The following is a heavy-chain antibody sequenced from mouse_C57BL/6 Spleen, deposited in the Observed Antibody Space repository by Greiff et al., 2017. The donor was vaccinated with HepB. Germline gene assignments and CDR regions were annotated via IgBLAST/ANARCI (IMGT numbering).Heavy chain of an antibody. D-gene: IGHD4-1*01. V-gene: IGHV5-4*01. CDR2: ISDGGSYT. CDR3: ARGGSNWDYYAMDY. Sequence: EVHLVESGGGLVKPGGSLKLSCAASGFTFSSYAMSWVRQTPEKRLEWVATISDGGSYTYYPDNVKGRFTISRDNAKNNLYLQMSQLKSDDTAMYYCARGGSNWDYYAMDYWGQGTSVTVSS. CDR1: GFTFSSYA. J-gene: IGHJ4*01.